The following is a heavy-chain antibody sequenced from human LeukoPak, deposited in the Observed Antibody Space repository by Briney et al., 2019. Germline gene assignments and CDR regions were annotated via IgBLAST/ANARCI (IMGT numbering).Heavy chain of an antibody. CDR2: INPNSGGT. CDR1: GYTFTGYY. Sequence: ASVKVSCKASGYTFTGYYMHWGRQAPGQGLEWRGWINPNSGGTNYAQKFQGWVTMTRDTSISTAYMELSRLRSDDTAVYYCARAQYIVATNLQGAFDIWGQGTMVTVSS. J-gene: IGHJ3*02. V-gene: IGHV1-2*04. D-gene: IGHD5-12*01. CDR3: ARAQYIVATNLQGAFDI.